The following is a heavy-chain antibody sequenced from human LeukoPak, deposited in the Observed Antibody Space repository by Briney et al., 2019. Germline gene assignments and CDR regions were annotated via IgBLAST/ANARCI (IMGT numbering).Heavy chain of an antibody. V-gene: IGHV4-34*01. CDR1: GGPFSGYY. Sequence: SETLSLTCAVYGGPFSGYYWSWIRQPPGKGLEWIGEINHSGSTNYNPSLKSRVTISVDTSKNQFSLKLSSVTAADTAVYYRAGGLLWFGPPYYYGMDVWGQGTTVTVSS. J-gene: IGHJ6*02. CDR3: AGGLLWFGPPYYYGMDV. CDR2: INHSGST. D-gene: IGHD3-10*01.